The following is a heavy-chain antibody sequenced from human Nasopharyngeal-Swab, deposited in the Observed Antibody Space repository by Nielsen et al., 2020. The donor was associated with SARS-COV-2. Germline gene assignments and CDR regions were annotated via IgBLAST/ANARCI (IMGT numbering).Heavy chain of an antibody. CDR1: GYTFTSYG. J-gene: IGHJ4*02. Sequence: ASVKVSCKASGYTFTSYGISWVRQAPGQGLEWMGWISPNSGGTNYAQKFQGWVTMTRDTSISTAYMELSRLRSDDTAVYYCARDGGYSSSWYLGYWGQGTLVTVSS. V-gene: IGHV1-2*04. CDR2: ISPNSGGT. CDR3: ARDGGYSSSWYLGY. D-gene: IGHD6-13*01.